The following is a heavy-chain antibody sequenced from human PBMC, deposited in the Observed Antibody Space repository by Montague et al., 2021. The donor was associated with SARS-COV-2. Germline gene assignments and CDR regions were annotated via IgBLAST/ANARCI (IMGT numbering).Heavy chain of an antibody. CDR1: GFTFSTYW. J-gene: IGHJ4*02. CDR2: VNEDGSEE. Sequence: SLRLSCAASGFTFSTYWMNWVRQAPGKGLEWVANVNEDGSEEYFVDSVKGRFTISRDNAKNSLFLQMNSLRAEDTAVYYCAREFDCWGQGTPVTVSS. V-gene: IGHV3-7*01. CDR3: AREFDC.